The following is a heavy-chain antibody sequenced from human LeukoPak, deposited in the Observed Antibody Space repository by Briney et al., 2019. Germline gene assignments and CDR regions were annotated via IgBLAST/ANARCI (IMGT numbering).Heavy chain of an antibody. CDR1: GFTFSSYG. V-gene: IGHV3-33*06. CDR3: AEGDCSSTSCYEGGNYYYYYMDV. J-gene: IGHJ6*03. Sequence: GGSLRLSCAASGFTFSSYGMHWVRQAPGKGLEWVAVIWYDGSNKYYADSVKGRFTISRDNSKNTLYLQMNSLRAEDTAVYYCAEGDCSSTSCYEGGNYYYYYMDVWGKGTTVTVSS. D-gene: IGHD2-2*01. CDR2: IWYDGSNK.